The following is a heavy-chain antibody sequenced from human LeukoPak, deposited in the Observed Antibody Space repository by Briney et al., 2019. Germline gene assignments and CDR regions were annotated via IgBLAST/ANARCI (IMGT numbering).Heavy chain of an antibody. CDR3: ARASRGIAARPGFDY. V-gene: IGHV4-30-4*08. CDR2: IYYSGST. J-gene: IGHJ4*02. D-gene: IGHD6-6*01. CDR1: GGSISSGDYY. Sequence: PSETLSLTCTVSGGSISSGDYYWSWIRQPPGKGLEWIGYIYYSGSTYYNPSLKSRVTISVDTSKNQLSLKLSSVTAADTAVYYCARASRGIAARPGFDYWGQGTLVTVSS.